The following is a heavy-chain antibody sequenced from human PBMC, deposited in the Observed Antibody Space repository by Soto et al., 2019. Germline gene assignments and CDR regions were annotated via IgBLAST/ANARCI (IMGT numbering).Heavy chain of an antibody. D-gene: IGHD3-3*01. CDR2: ISAYNGNT. CDR1: GYTFTSYG. CDR3: ARSYDFWSGGYNWFDP. Sequence: SVKVSCKASGYTFTSYGISWVRQAPGQGLEWMGWISAYNGNTNYAQKLQGRVTMTTDTSTSTAYMELRSLRSDDTAVYYCARSYDFWSGGYNWFDPWGQGTLVTVSS. J-gene: IGHJ5*02. V-gene: IGHV1-18*01.